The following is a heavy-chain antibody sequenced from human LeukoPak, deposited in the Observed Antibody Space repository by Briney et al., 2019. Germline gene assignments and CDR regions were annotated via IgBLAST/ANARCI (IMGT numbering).Heavy chain of an antibody. D-gene: IGHD3-22*01. CDR1: GGSISSYY. V-gene: IGHV4-59*01. CDR3: ARGERRYYYDSSGYYYY. Sequence: SETLSLTCTVSGGSISSYYWSWIRQPPGKGLEWIGYIYYSGSTNYNPSLKSRVTISVDTSKNQFSLKLSSVTAADTAVYYCARGERRYYYDSSGYYYYWGQEPWSPSPQ. J-gene: IGHJ4*01. CDR2: IYYSGST.